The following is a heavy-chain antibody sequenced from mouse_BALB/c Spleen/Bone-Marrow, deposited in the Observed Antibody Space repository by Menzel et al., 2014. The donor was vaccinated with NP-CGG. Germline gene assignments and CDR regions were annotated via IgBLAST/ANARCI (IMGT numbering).Heavy chain of an antibody. CDR3: ARSGPGFAY. J-gene: IGHJ3*01. Sequence: VQLQQSGAELVKPGASVKLSCKASGYTFTSYYMYWVKQRPGQGLEWIGEINPSSGGTNFNEKVKSKATLTVDKSSSTAYMQLSSLTSEDSAVYCCARSGPGFAYWGQGTLVTVSA. CDR1: GYTFTSYY. CDR2: INPSSGGT. V-gene: IGHV1S81*02.